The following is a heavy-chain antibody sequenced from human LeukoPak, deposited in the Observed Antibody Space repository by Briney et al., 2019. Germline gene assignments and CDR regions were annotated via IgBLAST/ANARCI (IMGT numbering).Heavy chain of an antibody. Sequence: PSETLSLTCTVSDGSISSYYWSWIRQPAGKGLEWIGRIYTSGSTNYNPSLKSRVTMSVDTSKNQFSLKLSSVTAADTAVYYCARDGEGYYGSGSYYLRSYYYMDVWGKGTTVTISS. J-gene: IGHJ6*03. CDR3: ARDGEGYYGSGSYYLRSYYYMDV. D-gene: IGHD3-10*01. CDR2: IYTSGST. V-gene: IGHV4-4*07. CDR1: DGSISSYY.